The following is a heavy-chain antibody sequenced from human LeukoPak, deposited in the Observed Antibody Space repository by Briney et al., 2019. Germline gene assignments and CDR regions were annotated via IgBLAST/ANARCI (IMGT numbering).Heavy chain of an antibody. D-gene: IGHD6-19*01. CDR2: IYPGDCDT. CDR1: GYSFTSYW. CDR3: ARQLAVGGLYYFDY. V-gene: IGHV5-51*01. J-gene: IGHJ4*02. Sequence: AESLKIFCKGAGYSFTSYWIGWVRQLPGKGLEWMGIIYPGDCDTRYSPSFQGQVTISADKSISTAYLQWSSLKASDTAMYYCARQLAVGGLYYFDYWGQGTLVTVSS.